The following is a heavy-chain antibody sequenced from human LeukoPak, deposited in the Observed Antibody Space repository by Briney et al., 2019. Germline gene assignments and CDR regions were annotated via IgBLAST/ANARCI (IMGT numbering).Heavy chain of an antibody. CDR2: ISSSSSYI. V-gene: IGHV3-21*01. CDR3: ARDGHYYDSSGYSVY. CDR1: GFTFSSYS. Sequence: GGSLRLSCAASGFTFSSYSMNWVRQAPGKGLEWVSSISSSSSYIYYADSVKGRFTISRDNAKNSLYLQMSSLRAEDTAVYYCARDGHYYDSSGYSVYWGQGTLVTVSS. J-gene: IGHJ4*02. D-gene: IGHD3-22*01.